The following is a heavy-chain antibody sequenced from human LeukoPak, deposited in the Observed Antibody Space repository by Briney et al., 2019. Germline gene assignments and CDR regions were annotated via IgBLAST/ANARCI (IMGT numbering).Heavy chain of an antibody. D-gene: IGHD3-3*01. V-gene: IGHV1-8*01. Sequence: ASVKVSCKASGYTFTSYDINWVRQATGQGLEWMGWMNPNSGNTGYAQKFQGRVTMTRNTSISTAYMELSSLRSEDTAVYYCTSGYYDFWSGYYLRAYYYYGMDVWGQGTTVTVSS. CDR2: MNPNSGNT. J-gene: IGHJ6*02. CDR3: TSGYYDFWSGYYLRAYYYYGMDV. CDR1: GYTFTSYD.